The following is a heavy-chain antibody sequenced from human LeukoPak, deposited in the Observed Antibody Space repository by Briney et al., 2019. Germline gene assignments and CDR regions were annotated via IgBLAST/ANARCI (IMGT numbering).Heavy chain of an antibody. CDR2: IKQDGSEK. Sequence: GGSLRLSCATSRFTFSNYWMSWVRQAPGKGLEWVANIKQDGSEKYYVDSVKGRFTISRDNAKNSLCLQMNSLRAEDTAVYYCAKDGLRFLEWFDYWGQGTLVTVSS. J-gene: IGHJ5*01. CDR3: AKDGLRFLEWFDY. D-gene: IGHD3-3*01. CDR1: RFTFSNYW. V-gene: IGHV3-7*03.